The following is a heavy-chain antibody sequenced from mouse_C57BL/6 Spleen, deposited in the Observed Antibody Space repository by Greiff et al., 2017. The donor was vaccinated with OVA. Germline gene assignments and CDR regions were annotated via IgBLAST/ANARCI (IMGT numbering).Heavy chain of an antibody. CDR3: ARGQITTVVGAMDY. V-gene: IGHV1-80*01. J-gene: IGHJ4*01. D-gene: IGHD1-1*01. CDR1: GYAFSSYW. CDR2: IYPGDGDT. Sequence: QVQLKESGAELVKPGASVKISCKASGYAFSSYWMNWVKQRPGKGLEWIGQIYPGDGDTNYNGKFKGKATLTADKSSSTAYMQLSSLTSEDSAVYFCARGQITTVVGAMDYWGQGTSVTVSS.